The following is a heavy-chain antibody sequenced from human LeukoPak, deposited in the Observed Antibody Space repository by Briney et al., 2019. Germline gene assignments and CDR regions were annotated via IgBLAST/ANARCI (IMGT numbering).Heavy chain of an antibody. CDR3: ARGAGGRAWGYYYYYMDV. Sequence: GGSLRLSCAAYGFTVSSNYMSWVRQAPGKGLEWVSVIYSGGSTYYADSVKGRFTISRDNSKNALYLQMNSLRAEDTAVYYCARGAGGRAWGYYYYYMDVWGKGTTVTVSS. D-gene: IGHD3-16*01. CDR2: IYSGGST. V-gene: IGHV3-53*01. CDR1: GFTVSSNY. J-gene: IGHJ6*03.